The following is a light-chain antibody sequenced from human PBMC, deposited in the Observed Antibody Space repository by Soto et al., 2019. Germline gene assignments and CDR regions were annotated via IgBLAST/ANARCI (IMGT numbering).Light chain of an antibody. CDR2: AAS. CDR1: ESIDNW. CDR3: DQYHTEWR. Sequence: QMTQSPSTLSASVGDTVTITCRSRESIDNWLAGYHQKPGKAPKLLIFAASTLVRGVPSRFSGRGSGTEFTLTISSLQADDYPTFYCDQYHTEWRFG. J-gene: IGKJ1*01. V-gene: IGKV1-5*01.